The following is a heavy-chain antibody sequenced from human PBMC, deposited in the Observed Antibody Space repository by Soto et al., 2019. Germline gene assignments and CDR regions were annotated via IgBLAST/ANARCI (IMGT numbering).Heavy chain of an antibody. J-gene: IGHJ2*01. CDR2: ISGSGGST. CDR3: AKLYGDHGYFDL. Sequence: EVQLLESGGGLVQPGGSLRLSCAASGFTFSSYAMSWVRQAPGKGLEWVSAISGSGGSTYYADSVKGRFTISRDNSKNTLYLHMNSLRAEDTAVYYCAKLYGDHGYFDLWGRGTLVTVSS. CDR1: GFTFSSYA. D-gene: IGHD4-17*01. V-gene: IGHV3-23*01.